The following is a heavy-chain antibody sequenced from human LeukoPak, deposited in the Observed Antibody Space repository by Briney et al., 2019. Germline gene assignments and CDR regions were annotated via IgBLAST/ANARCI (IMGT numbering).Heavy chain of an antibody. J-gene: IGHJ4*02. V-gene: IGHV3-7*03. CDR1: GFIFSSYG. CDR2: IKQDGSEK. CDR3: ARFYYYDSSGYYPRDY. D-gene: IGHD3-22*01. Sequence: QPGGSLRLSCAASGFIFSSYGMHWVRQAPGKGLEWVANIKQDGSEKYYVDSVKGRFTISRDNAKNSLYLQMNSLRAEDTAVYYCARFYYYDSSGYYPRDYWGQGTLVTVSS.